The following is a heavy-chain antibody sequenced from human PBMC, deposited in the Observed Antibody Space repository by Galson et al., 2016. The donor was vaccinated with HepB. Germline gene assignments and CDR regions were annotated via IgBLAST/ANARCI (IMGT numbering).Heavy chain of an antibody. CDR2: IIPIFGTA. J-gene: IGHJ6*02. V-gene: IGHV1-69*13. CDR1: GGTFSTYI. CDR3: ASPGGSWSGHYNYYYYGMDV. Sequence: SVKVSCKASGGTFSTYIISWVRQAPGQGLEWMGGIIPIFGTANYAQRFQGRVTITADESTSTTYMELSSLRSEDTAVYYCASPGGSWSGHYNYYYYGMDVWGQGTTVTVSS. D-gene: IGHD3-3*01.